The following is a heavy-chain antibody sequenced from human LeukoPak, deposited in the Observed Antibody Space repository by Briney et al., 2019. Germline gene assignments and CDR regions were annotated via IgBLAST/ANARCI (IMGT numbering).Heavy chain of an antibody. CDR1: GFTFSDYY. Sequence: GGSLRLSCAASGFTFSDYYMSWIRQAPGKGLEWVSYISSSGSTIYYADSVKGRFTISRDNSKNTLYLQMNRLRAEDTAVYYCAKRGLAAALFRWGQGTLVTVSS. CDR3: AKRGLAAALFR. V-gene: IGHV3-11*01. J-gene: IGHJ4*02. CDR2: ISSSGSTI. D-gene: IGHD6-13*01.